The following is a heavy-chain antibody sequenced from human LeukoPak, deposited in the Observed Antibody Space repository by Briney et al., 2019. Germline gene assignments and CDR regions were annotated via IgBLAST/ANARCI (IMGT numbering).Heavy chain of an antibody. CDR3: ARVGSEVVAYDYFHY. J-gene: IGHJ4*02. CDR2: MYYSGST. CDR1: GGSISSNSYY. V-gene: IGHV4-39*07. Sequence: SETLSLTCTVSGGSISSNSYYWAWIRQPPGKGLEWIGSMYYSGSTYHNPSLKSRVTISINTSKNQFSLKLSSLTAADTAVYYCARVGSEVVAYDYFHYWGQGTLVTVSS. D-gene: IGHD2-15*01.